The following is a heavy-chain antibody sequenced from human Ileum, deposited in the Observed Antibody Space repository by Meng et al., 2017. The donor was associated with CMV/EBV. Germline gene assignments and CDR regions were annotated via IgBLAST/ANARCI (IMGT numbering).Heavy chain of an antibody. J-gene: IGHJ4*02. V-gene: IGHV1-8*01. D-gene: IGHD3/OR15-3a*01. CDR3: ARLMIFGQESDY. CDR1: GYTFITYD. Sequence: ASAKVSCKASGYTFITYDTHWVRQAAGQGPEGMGWENPKSGSTQFARKFQDRVIMTSNISINTAYMELSSLTSEDTAVYYCARLMIFGQESDYWGQGTLVTVSS. CDR2: ENPKSGST.